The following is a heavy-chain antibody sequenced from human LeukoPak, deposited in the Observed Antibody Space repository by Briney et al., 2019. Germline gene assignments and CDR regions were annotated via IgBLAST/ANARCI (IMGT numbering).Heavy chain of an antibody. Sequence: GASVKVPCKASGYTFTSYGIRWVRQAPGQGLEWVGWIRAYNCNTNFAQKLQGRLTMTTDTSTNTPYVAQKSLRSDDTDVCYCGRAAGGVGVARVFDYWGQGTLVTVSS. CDR2: IRAYNCNT. CDR3: GRAAGGVGVARVFDY. CDR1: GYTFTSYG. D-gene: IGHD6-19*01. V-gene: IGHV1-18*01. J-gene: IGHJ4*02.